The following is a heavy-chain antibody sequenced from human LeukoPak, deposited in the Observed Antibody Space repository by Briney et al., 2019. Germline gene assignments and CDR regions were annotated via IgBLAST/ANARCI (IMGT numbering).Heavy chain of an antibody. CDR3: AKGAGGFSYYNWFDP. Sequence: SETLSLTCTVSGGSISSSKYYWGWIRQPPGKGLEWIGSIYYSGSAYYNPSLESRVTISVDTSKNQFSLKLASVTAADTAIYYCAKGAGGFSYYNWFDPWGQGTLVTVSS. CDR1: GGSISSSKYY. D-gene: IGHD5-18*01. V-gene: IGHV4-39*07. J-gene: IGHJ5*02. CDR2: IYYSGSA.